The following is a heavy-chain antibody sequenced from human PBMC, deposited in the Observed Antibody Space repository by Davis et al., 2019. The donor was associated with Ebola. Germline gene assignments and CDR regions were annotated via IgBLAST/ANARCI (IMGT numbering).Heavy chain of an antibody. CDR3: AGSRYSIAAAGTKGYYYYYGMDV. CDR1: GFTFSSYS. J-gene: IGHJ6*02. V-gene: IGHV3-21*01. Sequence: PGGSLRLSCAASGFTFSSYSMNWVRQAPGKGLEWVSSISSSSSYIYYADSVKGRFTISRDNAKNSLYLQMNSLRAEDTAVYYCAGSRYSIAAAGTKGYYYYYGMDVWGQGTTVTVSS. D-gene: IGHD6-13*01. CDR2: ISSSSSYI.